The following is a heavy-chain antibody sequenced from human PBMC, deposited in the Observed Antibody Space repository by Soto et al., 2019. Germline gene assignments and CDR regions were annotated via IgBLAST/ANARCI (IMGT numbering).Heavy chain of an antibody. CDR3: ARRHSGSSYGY. CDR2: INHSGST. Sequence: QVQLQQWGAGLLKPSETLSLTCAVYGGSFSGYYWSWIRQPPGKGLEWIGEINHSGSTNYNPSLKSRVTISVDTSKNQFSLKLSSVTAADTAVYYCARRHSGSSYGYWGQGTLVTVSS. J-gene: IGHJ4*02. V-gene: IGHV4-34*01. CDR1: GGSFSGYY. D-gene: IGHD6-13*01.